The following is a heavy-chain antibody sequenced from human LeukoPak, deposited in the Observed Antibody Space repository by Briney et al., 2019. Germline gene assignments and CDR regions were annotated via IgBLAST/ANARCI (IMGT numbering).Heavy chain of an antibody. Sequence: PSETLSLTCTVSGGSIRSSTDYWGWIRQPPGKELEWIGSIYYSGSTYYNPSLKSRVTISVDTSKNQFSVKLSSVTAADTAVYYCAKDRYGDYEAPFHYYMDAWGRGTTVTVSS. CDR2: IYYSGST. CDR3: AKDRYGDYEAPFHYYMDA. J-gene: IGHJ6*03. CDR1: GGSIRSSTDY. D-gene: IGHD5-12*01. V-gene: IGHV4-39*07.